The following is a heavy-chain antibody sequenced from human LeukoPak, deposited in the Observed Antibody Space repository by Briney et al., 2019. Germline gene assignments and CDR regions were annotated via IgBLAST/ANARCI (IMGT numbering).Heavy chain of an antibody. CDR1: GGSISSGGYY. Sequence: PSQTLSLTCTVSGGSISSGGYYWSWIRQPPGKGLEWIGYIYHSGSTYYNPSLKSRVTISVDKSKNQFSLKLSSVTAADTAVYYCAKYSSSWNYYYYYGMDVWGQGTTVTVSS. J-gene: IGHJ6*02. V-gene: IGHV4-30-2*01. D-gene: IGHD6-13*01. CDR2: IYHSGST. CDR3: AKYSSSWNYYYYYGMDV.